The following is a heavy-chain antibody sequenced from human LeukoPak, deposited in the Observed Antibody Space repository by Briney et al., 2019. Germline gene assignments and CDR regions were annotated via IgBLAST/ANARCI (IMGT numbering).Heavy chain of an antibody. CDR1: GYTFTSYY. CDR2: INPSGGST. CDR3: AREDIVVVPALGGFDP. D-gene: IGHD2-2*01. Sequence: ASVKVSCKASGYTFTSYYMHWVRQAPGQGLEWMGIINPSGGSTSYAQKFQGRVTMTRDTSTSTVYMELRSLRSEDTAVYYCAREDIVVVPALGGFDPWGQGTLVTVSS. V-gene: IGHV1-46*03. J-gene: IGHJ5*02.